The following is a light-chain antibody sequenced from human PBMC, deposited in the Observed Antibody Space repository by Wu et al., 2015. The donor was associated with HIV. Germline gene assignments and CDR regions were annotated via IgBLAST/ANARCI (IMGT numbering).Light chain of an antibody. J-gene: IGKJ1*01. Sequence: DIQMTQSPSTLSASVGDRVTITCRASQSISSWLAWYQQKPGKAPKLLIYEASSLESGVPSRFGGSGSGTEFTLTISSLQPDDFATYYCQQYNSLWTFGQGTKVEIK. CDR2: EAS. CDR1: QSISSW. CDR3: QQYNSLWT. V-gene: IGKV1-5*03.